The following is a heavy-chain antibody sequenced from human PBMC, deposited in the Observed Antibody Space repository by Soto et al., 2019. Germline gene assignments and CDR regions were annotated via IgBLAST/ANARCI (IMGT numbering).Heavy chain of an antibody. V-gene: IGHV2-5*02. CDR1: GFSLTTRGVG. CDR2: IYWDDDE. J-gene: IGHJ4*02. Sequence: QITLKESGPTLVKPTQTLTLTCTFSGFSLTTRGVGVGWIRQPPGKALEWLALIYWDDDEGYSPSLKSRLTITNDXSXXXXVLTXXNXDPVDTATYYCAHRPRGYSYHFDYWGQGTLVTVSS. CDR3: AHRPRGYSYHFDY. D-gene: IGHD5-18*01.